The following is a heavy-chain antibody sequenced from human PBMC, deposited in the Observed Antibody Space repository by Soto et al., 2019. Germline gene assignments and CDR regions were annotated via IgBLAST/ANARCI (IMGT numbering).Heavy chain of an antibody. V-gene: IGHV4-39*01. Sequence: QLQLQESGPGLVKPSETLSLTCTVSGGSISSSSYYWGWIRQPPGKGLEWIGSIYYSGSTYYNPSLKSRVTISVDTSKNQFSLKLSSVTAADTAVYYCARRELLTGYYRWFDYWGQGTLVTVSS. J-gene: IGHJ4*02. D-gene: IGHD3-9*01. CDR1: GGSISSSSYY. CDR3: ARRELLTGYYRWFDY. CDR2: IYYSGST.